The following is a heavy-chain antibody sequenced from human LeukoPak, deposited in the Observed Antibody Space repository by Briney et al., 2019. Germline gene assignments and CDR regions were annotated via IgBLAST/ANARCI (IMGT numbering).Heavy chain of an antibody. CDR1: GYTFTSYG. CDR3: ARNPLPLYSGYDYLFDY. J-gene: IGHJ4*02. Sequence: GASVKVSCKASGYTFTSYGISWVRQAPGQGLEWMGWISAYNGNTNYAQKLQGRVTMTTDTSTSTAYMELRSLRSDDTAVYYCARNPLPLYSGYDYLFDYWGQGTLVTVSS. D-gene: IGHD5-12*01. CDR2: ISAYNGNT. V-gene: IGHV1-18*01.